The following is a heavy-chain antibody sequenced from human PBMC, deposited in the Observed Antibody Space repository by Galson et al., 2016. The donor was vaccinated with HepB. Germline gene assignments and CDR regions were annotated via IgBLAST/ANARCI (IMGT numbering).Heavy chain of an antibody. CDR1: GFTFSTYE. J-gene: IGHJ4*02. CDR3: ACMGPIVQFTGVDF. Sequence: SLRLSCAASGFTFSTYEMNWVRQAPGKGLEWISYIDTGGDTIHYADSVKGRFTISRDNARNSLYLHLTSLRAEDTAVYYCACMGPIVQFTGVDFWGQGTLVSVSS. CDR2: IDTGGDTI. V-gene: IGHV3-48*03. D-gene: IGHD1-26*01.